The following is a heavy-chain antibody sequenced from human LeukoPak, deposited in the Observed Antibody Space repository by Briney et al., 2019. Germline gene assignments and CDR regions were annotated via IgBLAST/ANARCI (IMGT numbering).Heavy chain of an antibody. Sequence: ASVKVSCKVSGHTLSELSLHWVRQAPGKGLEWMGGFDPEDGETIYSQNFQGRVTMTADTSTDTAYMELSSLRFDDTAVYYCATDGGGPTASVFYSWGQGTLVTVSS. CDR3: ATDGGGPTASVFYS. CDR1: GHTLSELS. D-gene: IGHD3-16*01. V-gene: IGHV1-24*01. CDR2: FDPEDGET. J-gene: IGHJ4*02.